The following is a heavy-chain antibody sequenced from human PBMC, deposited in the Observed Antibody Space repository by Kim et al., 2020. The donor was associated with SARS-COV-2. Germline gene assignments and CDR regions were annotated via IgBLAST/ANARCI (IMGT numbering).Heavy chain of an antibody. J-gene: IGHJ5*02. D-gene: IGHD6-19*01. Sequence: ASVKVSCKASGYTFTSYGISWVRQAPGQGLEWMGWISAYNGNTNYAQKLQGRVTMTTDTSTSTAYMELRSLRSDDTAVYYCARDWVGGAAVAGTDWFDPWGEGTLVTVSS. CDR3: ARDWVGGAAVAGTDWFDP. V-gene: IGHV1-18*01. CDR2: ISAYNGNT. CDR1: GYTFTSYG.